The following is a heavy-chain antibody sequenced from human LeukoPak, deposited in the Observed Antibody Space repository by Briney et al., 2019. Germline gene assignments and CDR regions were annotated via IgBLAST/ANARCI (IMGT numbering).Heavy chain of an antibody. J-gene: IGHJ4*02. CDR2: IIPILGIA. CDR1: GYTFTGYY. CDR3: AMRYSGYDNPHQTDFDY. Sequence: ASVKVSCKASGYTFTGYYMHWVRQAPGQGLEWMGRIIPILGIANYAQKFQGRVTITADKSTSTAYMELSSLRSEDTAVYYCAMRYSGYDNPHQTDFDYWGQGTLVTVSS. V-gene: IGHV1-69*02. D-gene: IGHD5-12*01.